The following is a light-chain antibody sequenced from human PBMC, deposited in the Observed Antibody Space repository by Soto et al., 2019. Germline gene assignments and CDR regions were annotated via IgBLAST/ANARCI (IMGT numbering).Light chain of an antibody. CDR2: DAS. Sequence: DVQMTQSPSSVSASVGDRVTITCRASQDIRSWLTWYQQKPGQAPKLLIYDASNLESGVPSRFSGSGSGTEFTLTISSLQPDDFATYYCQQYNSYSGYTFGQGTKLEIK. CDR1: QDIRSW. J-gene: IGKJ2*01. V-gene: IGKV1-5*01. CDR3: QQYNSYSGYT.